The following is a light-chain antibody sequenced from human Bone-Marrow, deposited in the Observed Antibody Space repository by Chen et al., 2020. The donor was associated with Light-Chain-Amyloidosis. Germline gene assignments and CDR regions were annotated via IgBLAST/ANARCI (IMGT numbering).Light chain of an antibody. CDR2: DDS. CDR3: QVWDSRSDHWV. CDR1: NIGSKN. V-gene: IGLV3-21*02. Sequence: SYVLTQPPSLSVAPGQTAKITCGGNNIGSKNVHWYHQKPGQAPGLVVYDDSDRPSGFPERFSGSTSGNTAPLTISRVEAGDEAVYYCQVWDSRSDHWVFGGGTKLTVL. J-gene: IGLJ3*02.